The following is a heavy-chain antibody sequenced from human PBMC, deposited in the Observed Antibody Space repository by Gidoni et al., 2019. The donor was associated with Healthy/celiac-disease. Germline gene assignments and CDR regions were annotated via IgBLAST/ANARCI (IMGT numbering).Heavy chain of an antibody. V-gene: IGHV3-53*01. CDR1: GFTVRSNY. CDR3: ARDARGYSYGYDPYYYGMDV. D-gene: IGHD5-18*01. Sequence: EVQLVESGGGLIQPGGSLSLSCAASGFTVRSNYMSWVRQDPGKGLEWVSVIYSGGSTYYADSVKGRFTISRDNSKNTLYLQMNSLRAEDTAVYYCARDARGYSYGYDPYYYGMDVWGQGTTVTVSS. CDR2: IYSGGST. J-gene: IGHJ6*02.